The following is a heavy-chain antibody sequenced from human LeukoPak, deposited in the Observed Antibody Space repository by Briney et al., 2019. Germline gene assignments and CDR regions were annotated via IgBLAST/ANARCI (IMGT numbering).Heavy chain of an antibody. CDR3: AREGYSGYAIDY. Sequence: TGGSLRLSCAASGLIVSNNYMSWVRQAPGKGLEWVSSIYTGGDTHYADSVKGRFTISRDNAKNSLYLQMNSLRAEDTAVYYCAREGYSGYAIDYWGQGTLVTVSS. D-gene: IGHD5-12*01. CDR2: IYTGGDT. J-gene: IGHJ4*02. V-gene: IGHV3-53*01. CDR1: GLIVSNNY.